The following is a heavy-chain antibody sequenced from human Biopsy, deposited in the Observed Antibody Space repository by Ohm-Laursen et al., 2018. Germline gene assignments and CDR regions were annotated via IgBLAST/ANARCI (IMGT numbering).Heavy chain of an antibody. CDR3: ARESALKWYQSLSYFNGMDV. CDR2: ITWNSGIM. D-gene: IGHD2-2*01. CDR1: GYTFDDHS. V-gene: IGHV3-9*01. Sequence: SLRLSCTASGYTFDDHSMHWVRQVPGRGLEWVSSITWNSGIMDYADSVKGRFTISRDNAKNSLFLHMNSLRAEDTAVYYCARESALKWYQSLSYFNGMDVWGQGTTVTVSS. J-gene: IGHJ6*02.